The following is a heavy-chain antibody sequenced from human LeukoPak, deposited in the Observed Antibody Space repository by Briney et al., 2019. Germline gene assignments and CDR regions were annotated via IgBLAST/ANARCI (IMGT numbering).Heavy chain of an antibody. CDR2: VGSGGTR. J-gene: IGHJ4*02. V-gene: IGHV3-23*01. D-gene: IGHD1-26*01. CDR3: AKMRGMPREAYHFDR. Sequence: GGSLRLSYAASGFNFNIYTMSWVRQAQGKGLEWISAVGSGGTRYYADSVKGRFTISRDNSANTVSLQMDSLRADDTAMYYYAKMRGMPREAYHFDRWGQGTLVAVSS. CDR1: GFNFNIYT.